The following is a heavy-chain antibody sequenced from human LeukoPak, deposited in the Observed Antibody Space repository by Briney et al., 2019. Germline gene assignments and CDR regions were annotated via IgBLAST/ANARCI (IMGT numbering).Heavy chain of an antibody. V-gene: IGHV1-18*01. D-gene: IGHD3-10*01. CDR1: GYTFTSYG. J-gene: IGHJ4*02. CDR2: ISAYNGNT. CDR3: ARDRLSGYYYGSGSLY. Sequence: ASVKVSCKASGYTFTSYGISWARQAPGQGLEWMGWISAYNGNTNYAQKLQGRVTMTTDTSTSTAYMELRSLRSDDTAVYYCARDRLSGYYYGSGSLYWGQGTLVTVSS.